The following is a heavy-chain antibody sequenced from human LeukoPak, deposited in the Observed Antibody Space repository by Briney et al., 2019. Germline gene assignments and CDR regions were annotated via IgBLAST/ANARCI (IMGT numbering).Heavy chain of an antibody. D-gene: IGHD4-17*01. CDR2: IIPIFCTA. V-gene: IGHV1-69*06. Sequence: SVKVSCKASGGTFSSYAISWVRQAPGQGLEWMGGIIPIFCTANYAQKFQGRVTITADKSTSTAYMELSSLRSEDTAVYYCARGATVPSRRYFDYWGQGTLVTVSS. CDR3: ARGATVPSRRYFDY. J-gene: IGHJ4*02. CDR1: GGTFSSYA.